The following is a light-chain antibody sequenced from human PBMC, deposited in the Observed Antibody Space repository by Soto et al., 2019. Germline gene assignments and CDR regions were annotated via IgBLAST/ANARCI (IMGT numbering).Light chain of an antibody. CDR1: QDINTY. J-gene: IGKJ4*01. CDR2: DAS. CDR3: QQCRSWPRA. Sequence: EIVLTQSPATLSLSLGERATLSCRASQDINTYLAWTQQKPGQAPRLLIYDASKRATGIPDRFSGSGFGTDFTLTTSSLAPEDFALDYGQQCRSWPRAFGGGTKVVIK. V-gene: IGKV3-11*01.